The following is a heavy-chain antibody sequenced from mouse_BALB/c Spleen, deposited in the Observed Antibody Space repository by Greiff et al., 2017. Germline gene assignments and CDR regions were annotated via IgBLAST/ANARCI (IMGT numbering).Heavy chain of an antibody. J-gene: IGHJ3*01. Sequence: VQLQQSGAELVKPGASVKLSCTASGFNIKDTYMHWVKQRPEQGLEWIGRIDPANGNTKYDPKFQGKATITADTSSNTAYLQMSSLTSEDTAVYYCARGDYYGSSWWFAYWGQGTLVTVSA. CDR1: GFNIKDTY. CDR3: ARGDYYGSSWWFAY. V-gene: IGHV14-3*02. D-gene: IGHD1-1*01. CDR2: IDPANGNT.